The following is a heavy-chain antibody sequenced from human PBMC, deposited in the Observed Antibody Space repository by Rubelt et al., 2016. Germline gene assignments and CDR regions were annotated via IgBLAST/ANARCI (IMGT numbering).Heavy chain of an antibody. J-gene: IGHJ4*02. V-gene: IGHV1-2*06. CDR2: IHPNSGDT. CDR1: GYTFTGYQ. D-gene: IGHD2-2*01. CDR3: ARVPSFTSRGDS. Sequence: QVQVLQSGAEVKKTGASVRVSCKASGYTFTGYQLSWVRQAPGQGLEWMARIHPNSGDTNIAQRFRGRVTMTRDTSISTAYRELSSLGPEDTAVYYCARVPSFTSRGDSWGQGTLVTVSS.